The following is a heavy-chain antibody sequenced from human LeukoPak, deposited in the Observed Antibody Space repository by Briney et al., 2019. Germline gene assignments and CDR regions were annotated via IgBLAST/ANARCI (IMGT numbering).Heavy chain of an antibody. CDR1: GGSISSNNW. CDR3: AREGEMGGALDY. Sequence: PSGTLSLTCAVSGGSISSNNWWGWVRQPPGKGLEWIGEIYHSGSPNYNPSLKSRVTISVDKSRNHFSLNLSSVTAADTAVYYCAREGEMGGALDYWGQGTLVTVSS. V-gene: IGHV4-4*02. J-gene: IGHJ4*02. D-gene: IGHD5-24*01. CDR2: IYHSGSP.